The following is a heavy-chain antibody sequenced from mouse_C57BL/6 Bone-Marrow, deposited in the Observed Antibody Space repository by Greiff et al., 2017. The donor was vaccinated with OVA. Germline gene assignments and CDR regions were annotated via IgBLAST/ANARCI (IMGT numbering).Heavy chain of an antibody. V-gene: IGHV1-81*01. D-gene: IGHD1-1*01. J-gene: IGHJ3*01. CDR1: GYTFTSSG. CDR2: LYPRSGNT. Sequence: QVPLKASGAELARPGSSVQLSCKASGYTFTSSGLSWVKQRTGPGLEWIGELYPRSGNTYYNEKFKGKATLTADKSSSTAYMELRSLTSEDSAVYFCARGTTVVARGFAYWGQGTLVTVSA. CDR3: ARGTTVVARGFAY.